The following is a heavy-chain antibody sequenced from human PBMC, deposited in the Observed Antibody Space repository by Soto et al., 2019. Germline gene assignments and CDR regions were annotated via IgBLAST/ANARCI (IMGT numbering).Heavy chain of an antibody. Sequence: ASVKVSCKASGYTFTSYGISWVRQAPGQGLEWMGWISAYNGNTNYAQKLQDRVTMTTDTSTSTAYMELRSLRSDDTAVYYCARGSAYSTPWSFDSWGQGTLVTVSS. V-gene: IGHV1-18*01. D-gene: IGHD2-8*01. CDR3: ARGSAYSTPWSFDS. J-gene: IGHJ4*02. CDR2: ISAYNGNT. CDR1: GYTFTSYG.